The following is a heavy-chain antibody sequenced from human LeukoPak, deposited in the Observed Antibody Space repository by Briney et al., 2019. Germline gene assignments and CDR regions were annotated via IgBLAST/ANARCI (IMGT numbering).Heavy chain of an antibody. J-gene: IGHJ6*03. CDR2: INHSGST. CDR3: ARGDGYYYYYYIDV. Sequence: PSETLSLTCAVYGGSFSGYYWSWIRQPPGKGLEWIGEINHSGSTNYNPSLKSRVTISVDTSKNQFSLKLSSVTAADTAVYYCARGDGYYYYYYIDVWGKGTTVTVSS. D-gene: IGHD5-24*01. CDR1: GGSFSGYY. V-gene: IGHV4-34*01.